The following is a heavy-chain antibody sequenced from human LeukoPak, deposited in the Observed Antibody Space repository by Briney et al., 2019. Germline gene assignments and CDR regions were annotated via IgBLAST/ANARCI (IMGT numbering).Heavy chain of an antibody. V-gene: IGHV3-7*01. CDR3: ARLYSTGWYGGPDY. J-gene: IGHJ4*02. D-gene: IGHD6-19*01. CDR2: IEPDRSET. CDR1: GFTFSNYW. Sequence: PGGSLRLSCAASGFTFSNYWMSWVRQAPGKGLEWVANIEPDRSETYYVDSVKGRFTISRDNAKNSLYLQMSSLRVEDTAVYHCARLYSTGWYGGPDYWGRGTLVAVSS.